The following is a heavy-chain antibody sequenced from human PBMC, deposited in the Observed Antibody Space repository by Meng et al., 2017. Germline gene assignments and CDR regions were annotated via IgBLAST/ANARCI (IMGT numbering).Heavy chain of an antibody. V-gene: IGHV3-30*04. J-gene: IGHJ4*02. CDR1: GFTFSSYA. D-gene: IGHD3-10*01. CDR3: ARAYYYYGSGSYRYPLVFGR. Sequence: GGSLRLSCAASGFTFSSYAMHWVRQAPGKGREWVAVISYDGSNKYYADSVKGRFTISRDNSKNTLYLQMNSLGAEDTAVYYCARAYYYYGSGSYRYPLVFGRWGQGTLVTVSS. CDR2: ISYDGSNK.